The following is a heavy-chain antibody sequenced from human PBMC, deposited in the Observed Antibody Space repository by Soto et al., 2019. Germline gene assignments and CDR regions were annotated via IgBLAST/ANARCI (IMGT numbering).Heavy chain of an antibody. J-gene: IGHJ3*02. D-gene: IGHD2-21*01. CDR2: IIPMLGIA. CDR1: GGTFSTYS. V-gene: IGHV1-69*02. Sequence: QVELVQSGAEVKKPGSSVKVSCKDSGGTFSTYSMFWVRQAPGQGLEWMGRIIPMLGIANYAQRFQDRVTITAVKSTATAYMELSSLRSEDTALYYCTIGSWSGEVFDIWGQGTMVTVSS. CDR3: TIGSWSGEVFDI.